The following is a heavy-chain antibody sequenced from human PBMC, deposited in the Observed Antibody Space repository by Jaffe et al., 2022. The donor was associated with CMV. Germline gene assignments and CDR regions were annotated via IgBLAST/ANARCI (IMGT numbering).Heavy chain of an antibody. CDR3: ASMYYYGSGPAFDY. V-gene: IGHV4-59*01. J-gene: IGHJ4*02. CDR2: IYYSGST. Sequence: QVQLQESGPGLVKPSETLSLTCTVSGGSISSYYWSWIRQPPGKGLEWIGYIYYSGSTNYNPSLKSRVTISVDTSKNQFSLKLSSVTAADTAVYYCASMYYYGSGPAFDYWGQGTLVTVSS. CDR1: GGSISSYY. D-gene: IGHD3-10*01.